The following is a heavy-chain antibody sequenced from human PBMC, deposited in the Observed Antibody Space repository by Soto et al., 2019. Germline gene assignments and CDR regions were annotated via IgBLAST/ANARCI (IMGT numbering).Heavy chain of an antibody. CDR1: GFTVSTNY. CDR3: AGRALTLAFVDY. D-gene: IGHD2-21*02. V-gene: IGHV3-66*01. CDR2: IFSDGNT. Sequence: GGSLRLSCAASGFTVSTNYMNWVRQAPGKGLEWVSVIFSDGNTYYADSVKCRFTISRDNSKNTVDFQMNSLRAVDTAVYFCAGRALTLAFVDYWRQRPLVTIS. J-gene: IGHJ4*02.